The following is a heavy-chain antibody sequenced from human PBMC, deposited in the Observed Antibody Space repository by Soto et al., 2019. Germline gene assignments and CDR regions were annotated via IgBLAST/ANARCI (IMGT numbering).Heavy chain of an antibody. Sequence: QVQLVQSGAEVRKPGASVKVSCKASGYTFRAHGCFWVRQAPGQGLEWMGWIGGDNGNAKYAQRFQGRVTMTTDTPTSTVYMDLMSLGSDDSAVYYCARECSYGWYDCGGQGTLVTVSS. CDR1: GYTFRAHG. J-gene: IGHJ5*01. CDR2: IGGDNGNA. CDR3: ARECSYGWYDC. V-gene: IGHV1-18*01. D-gene: IGHD1-26*01.